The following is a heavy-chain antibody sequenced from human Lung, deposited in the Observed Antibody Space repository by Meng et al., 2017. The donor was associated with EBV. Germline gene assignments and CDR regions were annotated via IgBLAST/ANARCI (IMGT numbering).Heavy chain of an antibody. CDR1: GVSISSYY. J-gene: IGHJ4*02. CDR2: INRSGST. V-gene: IGHV4-4*07. CDR3: ARLYRGGWYL. Sequence: QVQPQGSGPGLVKPSETLSLTCTVSGVSISSYYWSWIRQPAGKGLEWIGEINRSGSTNYNPSLKSRLTVSMDTSKNQFSLKLSSVAAADTAVYYCARLYRGGWYLWGRGTLVTVSS. D-gene: IGHD6-19*01.